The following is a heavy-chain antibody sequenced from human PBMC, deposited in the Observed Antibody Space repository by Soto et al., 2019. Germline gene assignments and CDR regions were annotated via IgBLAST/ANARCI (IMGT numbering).Heavy chain of an antibody. CDR2: IYPGDSDT. J-gene: IGHJ4*02. CDR3: AKDRERDAWYEDY. D-gene: IGHD6-13*01. Sequence: GESLKISCKGSGYSLSNYWIGWVRQMPGKGLEWMGIIYPGDSDTRYSPSFQGQVTISADNSKNTLYLQMNSLRAEDTAVYYCAKDRERDAWYEDYWGQGTLVTVSS. V-gene: IGHV5-51*01. CDR1: GYSLSNYW.